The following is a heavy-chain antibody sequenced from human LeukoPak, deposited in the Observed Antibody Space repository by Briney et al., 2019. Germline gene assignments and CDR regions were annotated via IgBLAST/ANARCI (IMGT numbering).Heavy chain of an antibody. CDR1: GGSFSGYY. V-gene: IGHV4-34*01. Sequence: PSETLSLTCAVYGGSFSGYYWSWIRQPPGKGLEWIGEINHSGSTNYNPSLKSRVTISVDMSKNQFSLKLSSVTAADTAVYYCARQGSGNYLSPVNYWGQGTLVTVSS. CDR3: ARQGSGNYLSPVNY. CDR2: INHSGST. D-gene: IGHD1-26*01. J-gene: IGHJ4*02.